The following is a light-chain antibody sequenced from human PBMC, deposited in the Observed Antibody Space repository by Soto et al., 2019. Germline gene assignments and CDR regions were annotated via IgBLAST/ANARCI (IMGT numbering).Light chain of an antibody. Sequence: QTVVTQEPSLTVSPGGTVTLTCGSSTGAVTSGHYPYWFQQKPGQAPRTLIYDTSNKHSWTPARFSGSLLGGKAALTLSGAQPEDEAEYYCLLSYSGARCSVVFGGGTKLTVL. V-gene: IGLV7-46*01. J-gene: IGLJ2*01. CDR1: TGAVTSGHY. CDR2: DTS. CDR3: LLSYSGARCSVV.